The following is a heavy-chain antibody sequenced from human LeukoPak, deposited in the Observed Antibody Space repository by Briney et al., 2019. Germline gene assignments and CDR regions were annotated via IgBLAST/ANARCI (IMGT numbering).Heavy chain of an antibody. CDR1: GFTFSSYS. D-gene: IGHD6-13*01. V-gene: IGHV3-21*04. Sequence: GGSLRLSCAASGFTFSSYSMNWVRQAPGKGLEWVSSISSSSSYIYYADSVKGRFTISRDNSKNTLYLQMNSLRAEDTAVCYCAKDRKHSSSWFGPIIRWFDPWGQGTLVTVSS. CDR3: AKDRKHSSSWFGPIIRWFDP. J-gene: IGHJ5*02. CDR2: ISSSSSYI.